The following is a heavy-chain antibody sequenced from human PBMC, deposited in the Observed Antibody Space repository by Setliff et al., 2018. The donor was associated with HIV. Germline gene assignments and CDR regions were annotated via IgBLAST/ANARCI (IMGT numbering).Heavy chain of an antibody. J-gene: IGHJ4*01. CDR1: HYSVSDSSY. CDR3: ARGHWEGLHAYFFDV. Sequence: SETLSLTCLVSHYSVSDSSYCGWVRPPPGKGLEWSGTVYYLGTTYLNPSLCSRLSLSIDRSHQSFSFQLTSVSAADTAMYYCARGHWEGLHAYFFDVWGHGMLVTVSS. CDR2: VYYLGTT. D-gene: IGHD1-26*01. V-gene: IGHV4-38-2*01.